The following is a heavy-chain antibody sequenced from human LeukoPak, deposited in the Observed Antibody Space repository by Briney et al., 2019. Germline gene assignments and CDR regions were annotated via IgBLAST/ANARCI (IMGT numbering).Heavy chain of an antibody. J-gene: IGHJ3*02. CDR3: AKDQGIGNTGSPRGAFDI. D-gene: IGHD1-26*01. CDR1: GFTFSNYG. Sequence: GGSLRLSCAASGFTFSNYGMGWVRQAPGKGLEWVSVISGYSSVTYYADSVKGRFTISRDNSKNTLYLQMNSLRADDTAVYYCAKDQGIGNTGSPRGAFDIWGQGTMVTVSS. V-gene: IGHV3-23*01. CDR2: ISGYSSVT.